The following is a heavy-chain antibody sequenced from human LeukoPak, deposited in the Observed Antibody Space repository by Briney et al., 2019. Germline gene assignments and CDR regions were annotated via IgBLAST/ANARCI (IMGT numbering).Heavy chain of an antibody. CDR1: GGTFSNYA. J-gene: IGHJ4*02. V-gene: IGHV1-69*13. D-gene: IGHD2-2*02. CDR2: ITPIFATP. CDR3: ARWAGYCRISNCYSAFDY. Sequence: SVKVSCKASGGTFSNYAISWVRQAPGQGLEWMGGITPIFATPSYAQKFQGRVTITADESTSTAYMELSGLRSEDTAVYYCARWAGYCRISNCYSAFDYWGQGTLVTVSS.